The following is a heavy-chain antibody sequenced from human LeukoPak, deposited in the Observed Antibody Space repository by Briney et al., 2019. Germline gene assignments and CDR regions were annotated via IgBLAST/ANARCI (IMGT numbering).Heavy chain of an antibody. D-gene: IGHD3-22*01. CDR1: GGSFSGYY. CDR3: ARCSTYYYDSSLVWFDP. J-gene: IGHJ5*02. V-gene: IGHV4-59*01. Sequence: SETLSLTCAVYGGSFSGYYWSWIRQPPGKGLEWIGYIYYSGSTNYNPSLKSRVTISVDTSKNQFSLKLSSVTAADTAVYYCARCSTYYYDSSLVWFDPWGQGTLVTVSS. CDR2: IYYSGST.